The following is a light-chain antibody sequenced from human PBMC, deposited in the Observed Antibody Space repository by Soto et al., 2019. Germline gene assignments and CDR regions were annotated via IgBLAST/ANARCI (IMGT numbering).Light chain of an antibody. CDR2: LEGSGSY. Sequence: QPVLTQSSSASASLGSSVKLTCTLSSGHSSYIIAWHQQQPGKAPRYLMKLEGSGSYNKGSGVPDRCSGSSSGADRYLTISNLQFEDEADYYCETWDINTPVVFGGGTKVTVL. J-gene: IGLJ2*01. CDR1: SGHSSYI. V-gene: IGLV4-60*02. CDR3: ETWDINTPVV.